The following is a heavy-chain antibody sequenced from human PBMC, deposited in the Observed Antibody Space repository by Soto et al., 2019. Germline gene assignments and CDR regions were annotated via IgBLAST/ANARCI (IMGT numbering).Heavy chain of an antibody. CDR2: INAGNGNT. D-gene: IGHD3-10*01. CDR3: ARGGYYYGSGRSYYYYYMDV. Sequence: ASVKVSCKASGYTFTSYAMHWVRQAPGQRLEWMGWINAGNGNTKYSQKFQDRVTITRDTSASTAYMELSSLRSEDTAVYYCARGGYYYGSGRSYYYYYMDVWGKGTTVTVSS. J-gene: IGHJ6*03. CDR1: GYTFTSYA. V-gene: IGHV1-3*01.